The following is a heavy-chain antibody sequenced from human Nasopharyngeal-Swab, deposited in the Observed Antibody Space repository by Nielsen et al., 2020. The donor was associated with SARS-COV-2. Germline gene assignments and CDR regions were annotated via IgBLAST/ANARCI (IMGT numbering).Heavy chain of an antibody. CDR2: ISYDGSNK. CDR1: GFTFSSYG. Sequence: GESLRLSCAASGFTFSSYGMHWVRQAPGKGLEWVAVISYDGSNKYYADSVKGRFTISRDNSKNTLYLQMNSLRAEDTAVYYCAKARGVVGALSYFDYWGQGTLVTVSS. J-gene: IGHJ4*02. CDR3: AKARGVVGALSYFDY. D-gene: IGHD1-26*01. V-gene: IGHV3-30*18.